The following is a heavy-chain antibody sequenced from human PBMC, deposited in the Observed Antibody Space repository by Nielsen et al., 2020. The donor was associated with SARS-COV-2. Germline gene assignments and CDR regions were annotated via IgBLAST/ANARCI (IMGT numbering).Heavy chain of an antibody. V-gene: IGHV3-15*01. CDR3: TAQSDIVVVPAAFDY. Sequence: GESLKISCAASGFTFSNAWMSWVRQAPGKGLEWVGRIKSKTDGGTTDYAAPMKGRFTISRDDSKNTLYLQMNSLKTEDTAVYYCTAQSDIVVVPAAFDYWGQGTLVTVSS. J-gene: IGHJ4*02. CDR1: GFTFSNAW. D-gene: IGHD2-2*01. CDR2: IKSKTDGGTT.